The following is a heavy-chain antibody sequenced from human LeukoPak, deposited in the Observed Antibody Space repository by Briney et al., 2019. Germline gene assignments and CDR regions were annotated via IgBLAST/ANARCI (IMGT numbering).Heavy chain of an antibody. CDR1: RFTVTRNY. Sequence: PGGSLRLSCAASRFTVTRNYMSWVRQAPGKGLEWVSVIYSGGTTYYADSVKGRFSISRDNSKNTVYLQMNSLRAEDTAVYYCAKDMGGEDFDYWGQGTLVTVSS. D-gene: IGHD3-16*01. V-gene: IGHV3-66*01. CDR3: AKDMGGEDFDY. CDR2: IYSGGTT. J-gene: IGHJ4*02.